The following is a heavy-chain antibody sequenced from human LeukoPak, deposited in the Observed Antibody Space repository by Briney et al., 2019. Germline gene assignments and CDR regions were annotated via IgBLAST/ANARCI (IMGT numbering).Heavy chain of an antibody. CDR2: IISGGST. V-gene: IGHV3-23*01. D-gene: IGHD3-22*01. Sequence: IISGGSTYYADSVRGRFTISRDNPKNTLYLQMNSLRAEDTAVYYCAKVGIIVVALWYFDYWGQGTLVTVSS. J-gene: IGHJ4*02. CDR3: AKVGIIVVALWYFDY.